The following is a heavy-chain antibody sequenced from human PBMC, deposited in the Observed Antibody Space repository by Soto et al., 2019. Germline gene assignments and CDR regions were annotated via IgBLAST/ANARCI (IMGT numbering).Heavy chain of an antibody. D-gene: IGHD3-22*01. Sequence: QVQLVESGGGVVQPGRSLRLSCAVSGFTFSSYAMHWVRQAPGKGLEWVALISYDGSNKYYADSVRGRFTISRDNSKNTMYLQMNSLGAEDTAVYYCARSEVAYDSSGYYTYNWFDPWGQGTLVTVSS. CDR2: ISYDGSNK. CDR1: GFTFSSYA. CDR3: ARSEVAYDSSGYYTYNWFDP. J-gene: IGHJ5*02. V-gene: IGHV3-30-3*01.